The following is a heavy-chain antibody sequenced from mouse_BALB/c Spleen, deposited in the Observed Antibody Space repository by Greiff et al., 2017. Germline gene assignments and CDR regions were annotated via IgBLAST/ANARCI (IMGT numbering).Heavy chain of an antibody. CDR2: IDPENGDT. CDR1: GFNIKDYY. V-gene: IGHV14-4*02. Sequence: VQLQQSGAELVRSGASVKLSCTASGFNIKDYYMHWVKQSPEQGLEWIGWIDPENGDTEYAPKFQGKATMTADTSSNTAYLQLSSLTSEDTAVYYCNAPFITTFAYWGQGTLVTVSA. CDR3: NAPFITTFAY. J-gene: IGHJ3*01. D-gene: IGHD1-2*01.